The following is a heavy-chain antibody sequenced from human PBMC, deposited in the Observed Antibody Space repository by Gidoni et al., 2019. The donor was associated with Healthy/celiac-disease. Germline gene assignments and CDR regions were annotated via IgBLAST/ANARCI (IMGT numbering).Heavy chain of an antibody. V-gene: IGHV3-21*01. CDR3: ARVTTRWDTNWFDP. Sequence: EVQLVESGGGLVKPGGSLRLSCAASGFTFSSYSMNWVRQAPGKGLEWVSSISSSSSYIYYADSVKGRFTISRDNAKNSLYLQMNSLRAEDTAVYYCARVTTRWDTNWFDPWGQGTLVTVSS. CDR2: ISSSSSYI. D-gene: IGHD1-1*01. J-gene: IGHJ5*02. CDR1: GFTFSSYS.